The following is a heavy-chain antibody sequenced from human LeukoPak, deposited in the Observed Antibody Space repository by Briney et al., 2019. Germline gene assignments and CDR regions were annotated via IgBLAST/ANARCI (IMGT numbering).Heavy chain of an antibody. D-gene: IGHD1-14*01. CDR2: ISAGGDYT. Sequence: GGSLRLSCAVSRLTFSNYSMSWVRQAPGKGLEWVAAISAGGDYTYYADSVKGRFTISRDNSKNTLFLQMNSLRAEDTAVYYCAKDWYNYYYMDVWGKGTTVTVSS. CDR1: RLTFSNYS. CDR3: AKDWYNYYYMDV. J-gene: IGHJ6*03. V-gene: IGHV3-23*01.